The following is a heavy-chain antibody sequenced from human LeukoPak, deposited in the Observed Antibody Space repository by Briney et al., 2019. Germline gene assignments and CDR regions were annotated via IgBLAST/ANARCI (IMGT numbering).Heavy chain of an antibody. CDR1: GSTFSSYG. J-gene: IGHJ4*02. CDR2: IWMDGSNK. Sequence: RRSLRLSCAASGSTFSSYGMHWVRQAPGKGLAGVAVIWMDGSNKYYAEYVKGRFTISREHSKNTLYLQMNSLRAEDTAVYYCARDRSLNYYDSSGYWGYYFAYWGQGTLVTVSS. CDR3: ARDRSLNYYDSSGYWGYYFAY. V-gene: IGHV3-33*01. D-gene: IGHD3-22*01.